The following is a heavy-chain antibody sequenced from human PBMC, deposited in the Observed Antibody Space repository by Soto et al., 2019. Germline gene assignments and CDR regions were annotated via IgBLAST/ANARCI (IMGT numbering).Heavy chain of an antibody. CDR3: ARDSRAYQLLSLFDL. CDR1: GYTFTSYG. CDR2: ISAYNGNT. V-gene: IGHV1-18*01. D-gene: IGHD2-2*01. Sequence: ASVKVSCKASGYTFTSYGISWVRQAPGQGLEWMGWISAYNGNTNYAQKLQGRVTMTTDTSTSTAYMELRSLRSDDTAVYYCARDSRAYQLLSLFDLWGQGTLVTGSS. J-gene: IGHJ4*02.